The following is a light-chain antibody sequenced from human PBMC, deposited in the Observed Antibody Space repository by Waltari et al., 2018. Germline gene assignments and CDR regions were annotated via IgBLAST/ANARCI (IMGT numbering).Light chain of an antibody. CDR3: MHSLQTPWT. CDR1: QSLLHSNGYNY. Sequence: QSPLSLPVTPGEPASISCKSSQSLLHSNGYNYLGWYLQKPGQSPQLLIYLGSNRASGVPDRFSGSGSGTDFTLKISRLEAEDVGVYFCMHSLQTPWTFGQGTRVEIK. J-gene: IGKJ1*01. V-gene: IGKV2-28*01. CDR2: LGS.